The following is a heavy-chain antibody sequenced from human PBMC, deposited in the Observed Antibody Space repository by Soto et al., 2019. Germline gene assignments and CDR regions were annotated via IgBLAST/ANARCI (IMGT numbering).Heavy chain of an antibody. CDR1: GLTFNRYW. V-gene: IGHV3-74*01. D-gene: IGHD2-15*01. Sequence: GGSLRLSCAASGLTFNRYWIHWVRHAPGKGLVWVSHINTDGSNTNYADSVKGRFTISRDNAKSTLFLQMNSLRDEDTAVYYCAREFCSGGNCYTYYFDPWGQGIPVTVSS. J-gene: IGHJ5*02. CDR3: AREFCSGGNCYTYYFDP. CDR2: INTDGSNT.